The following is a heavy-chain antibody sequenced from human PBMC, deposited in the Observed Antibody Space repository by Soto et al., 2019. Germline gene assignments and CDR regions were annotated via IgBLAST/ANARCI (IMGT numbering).Heavy chain of an antibody. J-gene: IGHJ5*02. Sequence: GXSXKISYKATGGTXNSYAIRLVRQAPGKGLEWMGGIIPIFGTANYAQKFQGRVTITADKSTSTAYIELSRLRSEDTDVYYGAREDTAMVLWFDPWGQGTLVTVSS. CDR2: IIPIFGTA. CDR1: GGTXNSYA. D-gene: IGHD5-18*01. V-gene: IGHV1-69*06. CDR3: AREDTAMVLWFDP.